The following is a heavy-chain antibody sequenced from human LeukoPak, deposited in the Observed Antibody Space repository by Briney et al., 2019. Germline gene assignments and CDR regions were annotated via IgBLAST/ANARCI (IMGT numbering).Heavy chain of an antibody. CDR3: AILSASTWEGRDY. D-gene: IGHD6-13*01. J-gene: IGHJ4*02. CDR2: ITFSGDT. CDR1: GFTFSSYA. Sequence: GGSLRLSCAASGFTFSSYAMHWVRQAPGKGLEWVSAITFSGDTYYADSVKGRFTISRDKSRNTLYLQMNSLRAEDTALYYCAILSASTWEGRDYWGQGTLVTVSS. V-gene: IGHV3-23*01.